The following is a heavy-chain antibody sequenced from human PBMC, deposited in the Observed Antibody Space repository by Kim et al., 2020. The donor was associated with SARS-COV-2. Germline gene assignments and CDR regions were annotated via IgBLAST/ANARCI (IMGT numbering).Heavy chain of an antibody. Sequence: SETLSLTCAVYGGSFSGYYWSWIRQPPGKGLEWIGEINHSGSTNYNPSLKSRVTISVDTSKNQFSLKLSSVTAADTAVYYCARYTVTTGDLSYYYGMDVWGQGTTVTVSS. CDR3: ARYTVTTGDLSYYYGMDV. CDR2: INHSGST. V-gene: IGHV4-34*01. CDR1: GGSFSGYY. J-gene: IGHJ6*02. D-gene: IGHD4-17*01.